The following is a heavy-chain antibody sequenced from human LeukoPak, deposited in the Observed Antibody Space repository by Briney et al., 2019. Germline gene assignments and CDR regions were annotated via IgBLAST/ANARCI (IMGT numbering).Heavy chain of an antibody. Sequence: TSETLSLTCAVYGGSFSGYYWSWIRQPPGKGLEWIGEINHSGSTNYNPSLKSRVTISVDTSKKQFSLKLSSVTAADTAVYYCARGPYSSGWPDYWGQGTLVTVSS. J-gene: IGHJ4*02. D-gene: IGHD6-19*01. CDR2: INHSGST. CDR3: ARGPYSSGWPDY. V-gene: IGHV4-34*01. CDR1: GGSFSGYY.